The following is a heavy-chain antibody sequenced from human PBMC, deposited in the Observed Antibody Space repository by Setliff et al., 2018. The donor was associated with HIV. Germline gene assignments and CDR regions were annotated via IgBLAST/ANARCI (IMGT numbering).Heavy chain of an antibody. J-gene: IGHJ4*02. CDR3: TTDLSAPLTFFSDSSRFV. D-gene: IGHD3-22*01. CDR1: GFTFSDAW. Sequence: GGSLRLSCTASGFTFSDAWMTWVRQAPGKGLEWVGRIKSKTNGGTTDFSAPLKGRFTNSSDDSENTLYLQMNNLKAEDTAVYYCTTDLSAPLTFFSDSSRFVWGQGTLVTVSS. V-gene: IGHV3-15*01. CDR2: IKSKTNGGTT.